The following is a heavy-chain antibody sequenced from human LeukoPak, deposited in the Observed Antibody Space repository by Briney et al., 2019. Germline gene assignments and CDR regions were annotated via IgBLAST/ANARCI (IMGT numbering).Heavy chain of an antibody. D-gene: IGHD3-22*01. Sequence: PSETLSLTCTVSGYSISSGYYWGWIRQPPGKGLEWIGSIYHSGSTYYNPSLKSRVTISVDTSKNQFSLKLSSVTAADTAVYYCARFPPADIVVVMSSPDYWGQGTLVTVSS. J-gene: IGHJ4*02. CDR2: IYHSGST. CDR1: GYSISSGYY. V-gene: IGHV4-38-2*02. CDR3: ARFPPADIVVVMSSPDY.